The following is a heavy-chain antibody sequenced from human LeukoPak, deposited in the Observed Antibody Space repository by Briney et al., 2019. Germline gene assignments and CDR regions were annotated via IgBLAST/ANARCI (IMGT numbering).Heavy chain of an antibody. CDR2: ISRGSDHI. V-gene: IGHV3-21*01. J-gene: IGHJ4*02. CDR1: GFTFSSCA. Sequence: GGSLRLSCAASGFTFSSCAMNWVRQAPGKGLEWVSSISRGSDHIFYADSMKGRFTISRDNAKNSLYLQMNSLRAEDTAVYYCARGRYSSRSGGYYLDIWGRGTLVTVSS. D-gene: IGHD2-2*01. CDR3: ARGRYSSRSGGYYLDI.